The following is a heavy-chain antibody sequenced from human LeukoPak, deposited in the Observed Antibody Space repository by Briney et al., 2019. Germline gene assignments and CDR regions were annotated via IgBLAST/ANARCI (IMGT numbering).Heavy chain of an antibody. CDR1: GGSISSDY. V-gene: IGHV4-59*08. J-gene: IGHJ4*02. CDR3: ARLDYGDRFGY. D-gene: IGHD4-17*01. CDR2: IYYSGST. Sequence: SETLSLTCTVSGGSISSDYWSWLRQPPGKGLEWIGYIYYSGSTNYNPSLKSRVTISVDTSKNQFSLKLSSVTAADTAVYYCARLDYGDRFGYWGQGTLVTVSS.